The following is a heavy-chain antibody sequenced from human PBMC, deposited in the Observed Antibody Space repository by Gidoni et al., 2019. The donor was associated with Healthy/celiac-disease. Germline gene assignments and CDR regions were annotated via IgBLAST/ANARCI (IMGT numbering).Heavy chain of an antibody. V-gene: IGHV3-66*02. D-gene: IGHD5-12*01. CDR2: IYSGGST. CDR1: GFTVSSNY. Sequence: EVQLVESGGGLVQPGGSLRLSCAASGFTVSSNYMSWVRQAPGKGLEWVSVIYSGGSTYYADSVKGRFTISRDNSKNTLYLQMNSLRAEDTAVYYCARERDGYNINWFDPWGQGTLVTVSS. CDR3: ARERDGYNINWFDP. J-gene: IGHJ5*02.